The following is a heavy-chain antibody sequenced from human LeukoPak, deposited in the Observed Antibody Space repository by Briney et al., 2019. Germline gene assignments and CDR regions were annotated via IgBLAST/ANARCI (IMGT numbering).Heavy chain of an antibody. V-gene: IGHV3-30*18. Sequence: GRSLRLSCAASGFTFRNYGMHWVRQAPGKGLEWVAGISYDGTNKYYADSVKGRFTVSRDNSKNTLYLQMNSVRAEDTAVYYCAKDPDSGIAAAGTDDYWGQGTLVTVSS. CDR1: GFTFRNYG. J-gene: IGHJ4*02. CDR2: ISYDGTNK. CDR3: AKDPDSGIAAAGTDDY. D-gene: IGHD6-13*01.